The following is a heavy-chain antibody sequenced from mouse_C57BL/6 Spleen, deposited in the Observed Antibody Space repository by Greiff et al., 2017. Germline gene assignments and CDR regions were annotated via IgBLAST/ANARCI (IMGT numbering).Heavy chain of an antibody. CDR1: GFTFSSSA. CDR3: ASVMDY. Sequence: EVKLVESGGGLVKPGGSLKLSCAASGFTFSSSAMSCVRQTPEKRLEWVATISDGGSYTYYPDNVTGRFTISRDNAKNNLYLQMSHLKAEDTAMYYCASVMDYWGQGTSVTVSA. V-gene: IGHV5-4*03. J-gene: IGHJ4*01. CDR2: ISDGGSYT.